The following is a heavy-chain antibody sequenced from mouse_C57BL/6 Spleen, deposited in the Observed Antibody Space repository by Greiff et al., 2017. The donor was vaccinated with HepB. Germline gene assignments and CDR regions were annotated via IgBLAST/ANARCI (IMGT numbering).Heavy chain of an antibody. J-gene: IGHJ3*01. CDR1: GYTFTDYY. CDR3: ARAYYSNWAWFAY. CDR2: INPNNGGT. D-gene: IGHD2-5*01. Sequence: EVQLQQSGPELVKPGASVKISCKASGYTFTDYYMNWVKQSHGKSLEWIGDINPNNGGTSYNQKFKGKATLTVDKSSSTAYMELRSLTSEDSAVYYCARAYYSNWAWFAYWGQRTLVTVSA. V-gene: IGHV1-26*01.